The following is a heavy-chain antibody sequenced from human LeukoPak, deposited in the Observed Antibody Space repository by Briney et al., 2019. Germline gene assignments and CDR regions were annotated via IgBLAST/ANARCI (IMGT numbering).Heavy chain of an antibody. CDR2: IYYSGST. D-gene: IGHD3-22*01. V-gene: IGHV4-31*03. J-gene: IGHJ3*02. CDR1: GGSISSGGYY. CDR3: ARGYYYDSSVYYFDAFDI. Sequence: SETLSLTCTVSGGSISSGGYYWSWIRQHPGKGLEWIGYIYYSGSTYYNPSLKSRVTISVDTSKNQFSLKLSSVTAADTAVYYCARGYYYDSSVYYFDAFDIWGQGTMVTVSS.